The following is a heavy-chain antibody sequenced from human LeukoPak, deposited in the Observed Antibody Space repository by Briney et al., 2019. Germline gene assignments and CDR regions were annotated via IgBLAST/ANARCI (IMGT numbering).Heavy chain of an antibody. D-gene: IGHD2-21*02. CDR1: GFSFSNYS. J-gene: IGHJ4*02. Sequence: GGSLRLSCVATGFSFSNYSMHWARQAPGKGLEWVSYISRTGNIVYYADSVKGRFTISRDNAKDSLFLQRDSLRDEDTAVYYCANLTHWGQGILVTVSS. CDR3: ANLTH. CDR2: ISRTGNIV. V-gene: IGHV3-48*02.